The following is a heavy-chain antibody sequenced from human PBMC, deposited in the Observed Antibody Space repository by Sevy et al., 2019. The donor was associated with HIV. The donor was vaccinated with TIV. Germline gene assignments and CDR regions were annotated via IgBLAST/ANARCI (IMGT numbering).Heavy chain of an antibody. V-gene: IGHV1-24*01. Sequence: ASVKVSCKVSGYTLIDLSMHWVRQAPGKGLEWMGRFDPEDGERIYPQKFQGRVTITEDTSTDTAYMELSSLRSEDTAVYYCAKSREFYDDNSGYFDYWGQGTLVTVSS. D-gene: IGHD3-22*01. J-gene: IGHJ4*02. CDR3: AKSREFYDDNSGYFDY. CDR1: GYTLIDLS. CDR2: FDPEDGER.